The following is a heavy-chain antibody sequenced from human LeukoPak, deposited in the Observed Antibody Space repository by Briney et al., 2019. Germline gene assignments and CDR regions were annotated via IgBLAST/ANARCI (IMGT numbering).Heavy chain of an antibody. D-gene: IGHD3-22*01. V-gene: IGHV3-7*01. CDR1: GFTLSSHW. CDR3: ASSHDSSGND. Sequence: GGSLRPSCAASGFTLSSHWMSWVRQAPGKGLEWVANIKYDGSHKYYVDSVKGRFTISRDNAKNSVYLQMNSLRVDDTAVYFCASSHDSSGNDWGQGTMVTVSS. J-gene: IGHJ4*02. CDR2: IKYDGSHK.